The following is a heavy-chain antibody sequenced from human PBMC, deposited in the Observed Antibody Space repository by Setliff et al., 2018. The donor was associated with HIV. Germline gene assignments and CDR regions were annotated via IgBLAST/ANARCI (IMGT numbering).Heavy chain of an antibody. J-gene: IGHJ4*02. Sequence: PSETLSLTCTVSGGSISIISYYWGWIRQPPGKGLEYIGSIYYSGSTYYTPSLRGRVTISVDTSKDQFSLKLTSVTAADTAVYYCAMGSSGYPFDYWGQGSLVTVSS. D-gene: IGHD3-22*01. CDR1: GGSISIISYY. CDR2: IYYSGST. CDR3: AMGSSGYPFDY. V-gene: IGHV4-39*01.